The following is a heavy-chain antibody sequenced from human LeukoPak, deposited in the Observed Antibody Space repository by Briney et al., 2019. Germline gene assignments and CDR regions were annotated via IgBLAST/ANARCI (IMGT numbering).Heavy chain of an antibody. CDR2: IYHSGST. V-gene: IGHV4-38-2*01. J-gene: IGHJ5*02. CDR1: GYSISSGYY. D-gene: IGHD3-10*01. Sequence: PSETLSLTCAVSGYSISSGYYWGWIRQPPGKGLEWIGSIYHSGSTYYNPSLKSRVTISVDTSKNQSSLKLSSVTAADTAVYYCARNRYYGSGSYSQSNWFDPWGQGTLVTVSS. CDR3: ARNRYYGSGSYSQSNWFDP.